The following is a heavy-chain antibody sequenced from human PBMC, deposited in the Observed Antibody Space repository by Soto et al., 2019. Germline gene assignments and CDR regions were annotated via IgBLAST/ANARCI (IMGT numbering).Heavy chain of an antibody. D-gene: IGHD2-15*01. V-gene: IGHV4-4*07. CDR2: IYATGTT. Sequence: SGTLSLPCTVSAASRSGYDWSWIRKSAGKGLEWIGRIYATGTTDYNPSLKSRVMMSVDTSKNLFSLRLTSVPAADTAVYYCASPGSYRGNAGWFEPWGQGTLVTVSS. CDR1: AASRSGYD. J-gene: IGHJ5*02. CDR3: ASPGSYRGNAGWFEP.